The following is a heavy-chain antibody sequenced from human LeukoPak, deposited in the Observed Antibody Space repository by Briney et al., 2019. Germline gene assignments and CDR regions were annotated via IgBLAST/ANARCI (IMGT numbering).Heavy chain of an antibody. Sequence: PGGSLRLSWAAAGFTFSSYGMHWVRQAPGKGVEWGAFLRYDGSNKYYADSVKGRFTISRDNSKNTLYLQMNSLRAEDTAVYYCAKDPSPPKVWFGESTTGTNWGQGTLVTVSS. CDR2: LRYDGSNK. D-gene: IGHD3-10*01. V-gene: IGHV3-30*02. J-gene: IGHJ4*02. CDR3: AKDPSPPKVWFGESTTGTN. CDR1: GFTFSSYG.